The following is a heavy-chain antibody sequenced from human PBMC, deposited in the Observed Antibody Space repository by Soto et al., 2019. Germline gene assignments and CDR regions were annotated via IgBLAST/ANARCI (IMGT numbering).Heavy chain of an antibody. Sequence: QVQLVESGGGVVQPGRSLRLSCAASGFTFSNYGMHWVRQAPGKGLEWVAVLRDDADDTYYADSVKGRFTISRDNSKNTLYLQMRGLRAEDTAVYYCARPYSSNSNWFDPWGQGTLVTVSS. CDR2: LRDDADDT. J-gene: IGHJ5*02. V-gene: IGHV3-33*01. D-gene: IGHD6-19*01. CDR1: GFTFSNYG. CDR3: ARPYSSNSNWFDP.